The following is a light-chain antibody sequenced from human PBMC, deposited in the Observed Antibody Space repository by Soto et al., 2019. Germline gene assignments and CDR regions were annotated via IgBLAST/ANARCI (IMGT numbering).Light chain of an antibody. CDR3: ATWDASLGWV. V-gene: IGLV1-40*01. CDR2: NNN. J-gene: IGLJ3*02. CDR1: SSNIGAGYD. Sequence: QSVLTQPPSVSGAPGQRVTISCTGSSSNIGAGYDVHWYQQLPGTAPKLLIHNNNQRPSGVPDRFSGSKSGTSASLAISGLQSEDEGDYYCATWDASLGWVFGGGTQLTVL.